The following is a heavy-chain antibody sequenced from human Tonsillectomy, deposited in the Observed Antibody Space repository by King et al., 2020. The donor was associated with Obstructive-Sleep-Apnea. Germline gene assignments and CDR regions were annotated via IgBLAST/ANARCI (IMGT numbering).Heavy chain of an antibody. CDR1: GGSISNSSYS. CDR2: IYYSGST. Sequence: QLQESGPGLVKPSETLSLTCTVSGGSISNSSYSWGWIRQPPGKGLEWIGSIYYSGSTYYNPSLKSRVTISVDTSKNQFSLKLSSVTAADTAVYYCARLSGTGDFWTGYSYYFDYWGEGTLVTVSS. J-gene: IGHJ4*02. D-gene: IGHD3/OR15-3a*01. V-gene: IGHV4-39*07. CDR3: ARLSGTGDFWTGYSYYFDY.